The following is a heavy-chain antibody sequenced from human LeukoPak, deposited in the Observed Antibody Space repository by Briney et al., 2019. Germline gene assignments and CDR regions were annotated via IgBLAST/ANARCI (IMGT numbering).Heavy chain of an antibody. V-gene: IGHV1-8*01. J-gene: IGHJ6*02. CDR1: GYTFTSHD. Sequence: GASVKVSCKASGYTFTSHDINWVRQATGQGLEWMGWMNPNSGNTGYAQKFQGRVTMTRNTSISTAYMELSSLRSEDTAVYYCASRIAAADVYYYYGMDVWGLGTTVTVSS. CDR3: ASRIAAADVYYYYGMDV. CDR2: MNPNSGNT. D-gene: IGHD6-13*01.